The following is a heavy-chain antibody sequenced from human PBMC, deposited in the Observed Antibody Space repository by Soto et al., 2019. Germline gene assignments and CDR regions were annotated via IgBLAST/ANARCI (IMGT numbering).Heavy chain of an antibody. CDR1: GGSISSGGYY. D-gene: IGHD6-19*01. CDR3: ARAITVAGNLWQFYYYGMDV. J-gene: IGHJ6*02. Sequence: SETLSLTCTVSGGSISSGGYYWSWIRQHPGKGLEWIGYIYYSGSTYYNPSLKSRVTISVDTSKNQFSLKLSSVTAADTAVYYCARAITVAGNLWQFYYYGMDVWGQGTTVTVSS. V-gene: IGHV4-30-4*08. CDR2: IYYSGST.